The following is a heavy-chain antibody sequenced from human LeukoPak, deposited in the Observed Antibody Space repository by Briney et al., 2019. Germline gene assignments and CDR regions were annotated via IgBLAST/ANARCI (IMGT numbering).Heavy chain of an antibody. V-gene: IGHV3-23*01. J-gene: IGHJ4*02. CDR2: ISGSGGTT. CDR3: AKGRTGYIPDF. CDR1: GFTFSSYT. Sequence: PGGSLRLSCAASGFTFSSYTMTWVRQAPGKGLEWVSVISGSGGTTYYADSVKGRFTISRDNSKNTLYLQMNSLRAEDTALYHCAKGRTGYIPDFWGQGTLVTVAS. D-gene: IGHD6-13*01.